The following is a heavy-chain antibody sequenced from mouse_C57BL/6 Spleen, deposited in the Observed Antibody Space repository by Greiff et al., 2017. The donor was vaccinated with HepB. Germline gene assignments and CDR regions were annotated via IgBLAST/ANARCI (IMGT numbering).Heavy chain of an antibody. CDR1: GFTFSDYY. J-gene: IGHJ3*01. CDR3: ARLYGYDDGPFAY. Sequence: EVQRVESGGGLVQPGGSLKLSCAASGFTFSDYYMYWVRQTPEKRLEWVAYISNGGGSTYYPDTVKGRFTISRDNAKNTLYLQMSRLKSEDTAMYYCARLYGYDDGPFAYWGQGTLVTVSA. CDR2: ISNGGGST. V-gene: IGHV5-12*01. D-gene: IGHD2-2*01.